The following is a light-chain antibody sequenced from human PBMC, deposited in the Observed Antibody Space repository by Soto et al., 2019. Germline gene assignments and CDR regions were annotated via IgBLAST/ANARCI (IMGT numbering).Light chain of an antibody. CDR1: SGSIASNY. CDR3: QSYDSTIVV. CDR2: EDN. Sequence: NFMLTQPHSVSESPGKTVTISCTRSSGSIASNYVQWYQQRPGSAPTTVIYEDNQRPSGVPARFSGSIDSSSNSASLTISGLTTEDEADYYCQSYDSTIVVFGGGTQLTVL. J-gene: IGLJ2*01. V-gene: IGLV6-57*03.